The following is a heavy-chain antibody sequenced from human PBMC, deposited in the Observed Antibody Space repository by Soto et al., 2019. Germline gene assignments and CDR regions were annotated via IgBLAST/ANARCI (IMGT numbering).Heavy chain of an antibody. D-gene: IGHD1-26*01. CDR3: AREGLGGDPFDY. J-gene: IGHJ4*02. Sequence: SVKVSCKASGGTFSSYAISWVRQAPGQGLEWMGGIIPIFGTANYAQKFQGRVTITADESTSTAYMELSSLRSEDTAVYYCAREGLGGDPFDYWGQGTLVTVSS. CDR1: GGTFSSYA. CDR2: IIPIFGTA. V-gene: IGHV1-69*13.